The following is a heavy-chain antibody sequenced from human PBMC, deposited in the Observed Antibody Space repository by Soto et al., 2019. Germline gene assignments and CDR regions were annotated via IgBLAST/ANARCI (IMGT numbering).Heavy chain of an antibody. CDR1: GYTFTSYG. V-gene: IGHV1-18*01. CDR3: ARIKTSAGTTVYYGMDV. D-gene: IGHD6-13*01. J-gene: IGHJ6*02. CDR2: ISAYNGNT. Sequence: ASVKVSCKASGYTFTSYGISWVRQAPGQGLEWMGWISAYNGNTNYAQKLQGRVTMTTDTSTSTAYMELRSLRSDDTAVYYCARIKTSAGTTVYYGMDVWGQGTTVTVSS.